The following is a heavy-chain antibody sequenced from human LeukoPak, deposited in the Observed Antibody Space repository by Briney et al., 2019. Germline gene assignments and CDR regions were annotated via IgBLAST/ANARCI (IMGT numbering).Heavy chain of an antibody. CDR1: GGSFSGFY. D-gene: IGHD6-6*01. V-gene: IGHV4-34*01. J-gene: IGHJ3*02. CDR3: ARLSQIVAFDI. CDR2: INHSGST. Sequence: SETLSLTCAVYGGSFSGFYWSWIRQPPGKGLEWIGEINHSGSTNYNPSLKSRVTISVDTSKNQFSLKLSSVTAADTAVYYCARLSQIVAFDIWGQGTMVTVSS.